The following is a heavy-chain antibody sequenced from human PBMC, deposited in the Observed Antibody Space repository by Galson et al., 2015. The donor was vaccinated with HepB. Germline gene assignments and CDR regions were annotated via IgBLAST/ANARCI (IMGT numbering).Heavy chain of an antibody. CDR2: ISGSGGST. CDR3: AKRSGYSLWISKHFDY. V-gene: IGHV3-23*01. J-gene: IGHJ4*02. Sequence: SLRLSCAASGFTFSSYAMSWVRQAPGKGLEWVSAISGSGGSTYYADSVKGRFTISRDNSKNTLYLQMNSLRAEDTAVYYCAKRSGYSLWISKHFDYWGQGTLVTVSS. D-gene: IGHD5-18*01. CDR1: GFTFSSYA.